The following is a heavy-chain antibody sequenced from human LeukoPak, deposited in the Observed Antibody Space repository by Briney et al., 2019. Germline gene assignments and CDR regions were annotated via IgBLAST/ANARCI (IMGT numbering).Heavy chain of an antibody. CDR1: GFTFSSYG. J-gene: IGHJ6*02. CDR3: AKFVYCSGGSCYHYYYYGMDV. V-gene: IGHV3-33*06. CDR2: IWYDGSNK. Sequence: GRSLRLSCAASGFTFSSYGMHWVRQAPGKGLEWVAVIWYDGSNKYYGDSVKGRFTISRDNSKNTLYLQMNSLRAEDTAVYYCAKFVYCSGGSCYHYYYYGMDVWGQGTTVTVSS. D-gene: IGHD2-15*01.